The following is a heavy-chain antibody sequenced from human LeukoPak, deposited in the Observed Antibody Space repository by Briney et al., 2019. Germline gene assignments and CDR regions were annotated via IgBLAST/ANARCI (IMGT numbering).Heavy chain of an antibody. CDR3: ARDRISPYRGYYFDY. CDR1: GFTFSDYY. D-gene: IGHD1-14*01. V-gene: IGHV3-11*04. J-gene: IGHJ4*02. Sequence: PGGSLRLSCAASGFTFSDYYMSWIRQAPGKGLEWVSYISSSGSTIYYADSVKGRFTISRDNAKNSLYLQMNSLRAEDTAVYYCARDRISPYRGYYFDYWGQGTLVTVSS. CDR2: ISSSGSTI.